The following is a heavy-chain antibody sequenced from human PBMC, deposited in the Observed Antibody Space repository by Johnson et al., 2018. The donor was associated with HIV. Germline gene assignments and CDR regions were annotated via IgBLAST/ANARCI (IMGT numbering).Heavy chain of an antibody. J-gene: IGHJ3*01. V-gene: IGHV3-7*01. CDR3: ARPYGDYVYGAFDV. D-gene: IGHD4-17*01. Sequence: VQLVESGGDLVQPGGSLRLSCAASGFTFTNYWMSWVRQAPGKGLEWVANIKQDGNKKYYVGSVRGRFTISRDNANSSLILQMNSLRAEDTAVYYCARPYGDYVYGAFDVWGPGTVVTVSS. CDR2: IKQDGNKK. CDR1: GFTFTNYW.